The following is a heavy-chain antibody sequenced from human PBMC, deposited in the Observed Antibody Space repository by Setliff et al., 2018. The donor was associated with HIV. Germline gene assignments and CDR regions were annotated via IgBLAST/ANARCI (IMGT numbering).Heavy chain of an antibody. Sequence: SETLSLTCTVSGGSISSGTYYWSWIRQPAGKGLEWIGHIYSTGNTNYNSSLKSRVTMSIETSKNQFSLKLTSVTAAGTAVYYCARDDDKLFDYWGQGALVTVSS. V-gene: IGHV4-61*09. CDR2: IYSTGNT. CDR3: ARDDDKLFDY. D-gene: IGHD3-22*01. J-gene: IGHJ4*02. CDR1: GGSISSGTYY.